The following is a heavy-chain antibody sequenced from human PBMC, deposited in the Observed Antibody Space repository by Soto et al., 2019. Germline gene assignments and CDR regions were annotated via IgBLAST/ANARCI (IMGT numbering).Heavy chain of an antibody. Sequence: SETLSPTCTVSGGSISSYYWSWIRQPPGKGLEWIGYIYYSGSTNYNPSLKSRVTISVDTSKNQFSLKLSSVTAADTAVYYCARAPSSYDILTGYRPNHYYGMDVWGQGTTVTVSS. CDR1: GGSISSYY. CDR3: ARAPSSYDILTGYRPNHYYGMDV. J-gene: IGHJ6*02. D-gene: IGHD3-9*01. CDR2: IYYSGST. V-gene: IGHV4-59*01.